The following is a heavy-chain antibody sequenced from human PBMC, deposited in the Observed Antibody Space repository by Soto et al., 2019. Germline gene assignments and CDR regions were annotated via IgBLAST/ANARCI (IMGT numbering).Heavy chain of an antibody. J-gene: IGHJ6*02. Sequence: QVQLVQSGAEVKKPGSSVKVSCKASGGTFSSFTISWVRQVPGQGLEWMGGVIPIYGRANYAQKVQGRVTTTADASTRTAYMELSSVRSEDTAVYYCAKDRRAEWESYYYYAMDVWGQGTTVTVSS. V-gene: IGHV1-69*01. CDR2: VIPIYGRA. CDR1: GGTFSSFT. CDR3: AKDRRAEWESYYYYAMDV. D-gene: IGHD1-26*01.